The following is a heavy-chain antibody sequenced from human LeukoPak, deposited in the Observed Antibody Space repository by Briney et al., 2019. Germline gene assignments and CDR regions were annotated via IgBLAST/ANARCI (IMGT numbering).Heavy chain of an antibody. V-gene: IGHV1-46*01. CDR2: INPSGGST. Sequence: ASVTVSCKASGYTFTSYYMHWVRQAPGQGLEWMGIINPSGGSTSYAQKFQGRVTMTRDTSTSTVYMELSSLRSEDTAVYYCARDYRGNYFDYWGQGTLVTVSS. D-gene: IGHD4-11*01. CDR3: ARDYRGNYFDY. J-gene: IGHJ4*02. CDR1: GYTFTSYY.